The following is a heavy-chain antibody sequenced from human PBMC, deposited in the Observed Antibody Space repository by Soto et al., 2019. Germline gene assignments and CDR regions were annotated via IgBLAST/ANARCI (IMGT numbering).Heavy chain of an antibody. CDR1: GGSISSGDYY. CDR2: IYYSGST. J-gene: IGHJ5*02. D-gene: IGHD6-6*01. CDR3: ARERPDGARLDP. V-gene: IGHV4-30-4*01. Sequence: QVQLQESGPGLVKPSQTLSLTCTVSGGSISSGDYYWSWIRQPPGKGVEWIGYIYYSGSTYYNPSRKSRVTISVDTSKNQFSLKLSSVTAADTAVYYCARERPDGARLDPWGQGTLVTVSS.